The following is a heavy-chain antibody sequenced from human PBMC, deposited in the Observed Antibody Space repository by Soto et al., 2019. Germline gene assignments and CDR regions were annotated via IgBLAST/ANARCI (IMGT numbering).Heavy chain of an antibody. CDR3: ARQSTGAVSDDNYYYSGLDV. CDR2: VSYDVSHK. V-gene: IGHV3-30-3*01. CDR1: GISFSNSA. Sequence: QVQLVESGGGVVQPGGSLRLSCVASGISFSNSAIHWVRQAPGKGLQWVAVVSYDVSHKCYADSVKGRFTISRDNSENTVSLQLNRLRAEDSAIYYCARQSTGAVSDDNYYYSGLDVWGQGTTVTVSS. D-gene: IGHD3-10*01. J-gene: IGHJ6*02.